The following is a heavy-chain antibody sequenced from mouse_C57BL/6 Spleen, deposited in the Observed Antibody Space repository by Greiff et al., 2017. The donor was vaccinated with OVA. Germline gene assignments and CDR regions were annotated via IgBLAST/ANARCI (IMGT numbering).Heavy chain of an antibody. CDR3: AREGDYDGYFDV. D-gene: IGHD2-4*01. V-gene: IGHV3-6*01. Sequence: VQLKESGPGLVKPSQSLSLTCSVTGYSITSGYYWNWIRQFPGNKLEWMGYISYDGSNKYNPSLKNRISITRDTSKNQFFLKLNSVTTEDTATYYCAREGDYDGYFDVWGTGTTVTVSS. CDR2: ISYDGSN. J-gene: IGHJ1*03. CDR1: GYSITSGYY.